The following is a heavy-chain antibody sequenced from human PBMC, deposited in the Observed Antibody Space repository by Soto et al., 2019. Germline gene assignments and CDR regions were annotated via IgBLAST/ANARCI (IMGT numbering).Heavy chain of an antibody. V-gene: IGHV4-59*08. CDR1: GGSIGSYY. CDR3: ARRYSGYDYYYYYYMDV. D-gene: IGHD5-12*01. J-gene: IGHJ6*03. Sequence: PSETLSLTCTVSGGSIGSYYWSWIRQPPGKGLEWIGYIYYSGSTNYNPSLKSRVTISVDTSKNQFSLKLSSVTAADTAVYYCARRYSGYDYYYYYYMDVWGKGTTVTVSS. CDR2: IYYSGST.